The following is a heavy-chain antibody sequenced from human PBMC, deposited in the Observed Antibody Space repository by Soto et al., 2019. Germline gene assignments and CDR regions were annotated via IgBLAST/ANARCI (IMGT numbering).Heavy chain of an antibody. CDR2: IIPIFGTA. CDR3: ARANPLDDYDLLTGYSSRYYYGMDV. CDR1: GGPLSSYA. D-gene: IGHD3-9*01. Sequence: GDSVKVSFKASGGPLSSYAISLVRQAPGQGLEWMGGIIPIFGTANYAQKFHGRVTITAYESTSTAYMELSSLRSEDTAVYYCARANPLDDYDLLTGYSSRYYYGMDVWGQGTTVTVSS. V-gene: IGHV1-69*13. J-gene: IGHJ6*01.